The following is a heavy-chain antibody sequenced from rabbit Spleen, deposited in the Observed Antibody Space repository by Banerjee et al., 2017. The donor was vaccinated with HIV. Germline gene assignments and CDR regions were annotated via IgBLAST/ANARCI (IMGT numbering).Heavy chain of an antibody. CDR3: ARGGYGGHIYAMGL. Sequence: QSLEESGGDLVKPEGSLTLTCTASGFSFSSGYYMCWVRQAPGKGLEWIACIGVGTSNTAYATWTKGRFTISKTSSTTVTLQMTSLTAADTATYFCARGGYGGHIYAMGLWGQGTLVTVS. CDR2: IGVGTSNT. V-gene: IGHV1S40*01. CDR1: GFSFSSGYY. D-gene: IGHD4-2*01. J-gene: IGHJ4*01.